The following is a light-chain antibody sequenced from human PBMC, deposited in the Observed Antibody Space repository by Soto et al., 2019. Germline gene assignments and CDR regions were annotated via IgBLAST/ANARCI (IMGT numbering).Light chain of an antibody. CDR1: NIATKS. J-gene: IGLJ1*01. V-gene: IGLV3-21*02. CDR2: DGS. Sequence: SYELTQPPSVSVAPGQTARITCEGNNIATKSVHWYQQKPGQAPVLVVYDGSDRPSGIPDRFSGSNSGNTATLTISRVEAGDEADYYCQVWDALSDHYVFGTGIKLTVL. CDR3: QVWDALSDHYV.